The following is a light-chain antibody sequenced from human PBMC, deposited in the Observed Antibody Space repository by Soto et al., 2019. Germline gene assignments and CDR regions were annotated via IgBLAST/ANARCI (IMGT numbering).Light chain of an antibody. CDR3: AAWDDSLNGYV. V-gene: IGLV1-44*01. CDR1: SSNIGSNA. CDR2: SNN. Sequence: QLVLTQPPSASGTPGQRVTISCSGSSSNIGSNAVNWYQHLPGTAPKLLIYSNNQRPSGVPDRFSASKSGTSASLAISGLQSEDEADYYCAAWDDSLNGYVFGTGTKVTVL. J-gene: IGLJ1*01.